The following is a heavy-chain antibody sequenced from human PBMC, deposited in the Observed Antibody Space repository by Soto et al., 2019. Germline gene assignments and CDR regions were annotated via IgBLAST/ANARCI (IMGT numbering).Heavy chain of an antibody. D-gene: IGHD4-17*01. J-gene: IGHJ5*02. CDR2: IYYSGST. V-gene: IGHV4-30-4*01. CDR3: AREAYRGVTTWLGLFAS. CDR1: GGSISSGDYY. Sequence: PSETLSLTCTVSGGSISSGDYYWSWIRQPPGKGLEWIGYIYYSGSTYYNPSLKSRVTISVDTSKTQFSLKLSSVTAADTAVYYCAREAYRGVTTWLGLFASSGQGSLVPGS.